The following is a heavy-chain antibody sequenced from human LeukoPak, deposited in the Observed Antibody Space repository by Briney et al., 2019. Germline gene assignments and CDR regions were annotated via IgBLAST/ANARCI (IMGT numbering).Heavy chain of an antibody. J-gene: IGHJ1*01. CDR3: ARGPRYCSSTSCYTGLEYFQH. CDR1: GYTFTSYG. D-gene: IGHD2-2*02. CDR2: ISAYNGNT. Sequence: GAPVKVSCKASGYTFTSYGISWVRQAPGQGLEWMGWISAYNGNTSYAQKLQGRVTMTTDTSTSTAYMELRSLRSDDTAVYYCARGPRYCSSTSCYTGLEYFQHWGQGTLVTVSS. V-gene: IGHV1-18*01.